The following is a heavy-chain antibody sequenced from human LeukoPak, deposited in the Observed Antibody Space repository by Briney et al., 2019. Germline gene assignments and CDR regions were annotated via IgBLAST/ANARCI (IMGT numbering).Heavy chain of an antibody. CDR2: IRSKANSYAT. D-gene: IGHD3-10*01. Sequence: PGGSLKLSCAASGFTFSGSAMHWVRQASGKGLEWVGRIRSKANSYATAYAASVKGRFTISRDDSKNTAYLQMNGLKTEDTAVYYCTRRGPMVRGVSHPNYYYYGMDVWGKGTTVTVSS. CDR3: TRRGPMVRGVSHPNYYYYGMDV. V-gene: IGHV3-73*01. J-gene: IGHJ6*04. CDR1: GFTFSGSA.